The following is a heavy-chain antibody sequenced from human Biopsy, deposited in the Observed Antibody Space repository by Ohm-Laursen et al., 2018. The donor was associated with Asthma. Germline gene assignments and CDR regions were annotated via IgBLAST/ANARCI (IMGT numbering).Heavy chain of an antibody. CDR2: ISSSGNTSTI. J-gene: IGHJ3*01. Sequence: SPRLSCAASGFTLSDYYISWIRQAPGKGLEWVSYISSSGNTSTIYYADSVKGRFTISRDNAKNSVYLQMNSLRAEDTAVYYCARKVAFDVWGQGTLVIVSS. V-gene: IGHV3-11*01. CDR3: ARKVAFDV. CDR1: GFTLSDYY.